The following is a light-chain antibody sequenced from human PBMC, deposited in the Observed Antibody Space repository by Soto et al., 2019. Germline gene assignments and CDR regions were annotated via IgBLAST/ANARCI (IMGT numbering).Light chain of an antibody. J-gene: IGKJ2*01. CDR1: QSVRSDY. CDR2: GAS. V-gene: IGKV3-20*01. CDR3: QQYCSSRPYT. Sequence: EIVLTQSPGTLSLSPGERATLSCRASQSVRSDYLAWYQQKPGQAPRLLIYGASGRATGIPDRFGGSGSGTEFILTISRLEPEDFAVYYCQQYCSSRPYTFGQGTKLEI.